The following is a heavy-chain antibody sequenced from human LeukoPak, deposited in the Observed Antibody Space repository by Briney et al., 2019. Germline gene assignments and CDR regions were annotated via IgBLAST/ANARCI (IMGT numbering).Heavy chain of an antibody. CDR1: GFTVSSSN. V-gene: IGHV3-66*01. CDR2: IYSGGAT. CDR3: AKIAVAYFDY. D-gene: IGHD6-19*01. Sequence: GGSLRLSCAASGFTVSSSNMGWVRQAPGKGLEWVSVIYSGGATYYPDSVKARFIISRDLSKNTLFLQMHDLRAENTAVYYCAKIAVAYFDYWGQGTLVTVSS. J-gene: IGHJ4*02.